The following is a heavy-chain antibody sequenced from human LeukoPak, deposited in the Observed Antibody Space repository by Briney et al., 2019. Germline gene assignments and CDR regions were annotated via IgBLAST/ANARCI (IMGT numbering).Heavy chain of an antibody. CDR1: GFTFSSYA. J-gene: IGHJ5*02. CDR3: AKDGGVAVGGSLGGGWFHP. CDR2: ISGSGGST. V-gene: IGHV3-23*01. Sequence: GGSLRLSCAASGFTFSSYAMSWVRQAPGKGLEWVSAISGSGGSTYYADSVKGRFTISRDNSKNTLYLQMNSLRAEDTAVYYWAKDGGVAVGGSLGGGWFHPWGQGTLVTVSS. D-gene: IGHD3-16*01.